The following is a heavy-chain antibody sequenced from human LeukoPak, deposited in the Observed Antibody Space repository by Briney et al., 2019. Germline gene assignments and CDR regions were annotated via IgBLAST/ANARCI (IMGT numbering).Heavy chain of an antibody. CDR1: GFTFSSYS. Sequence: PGGSLRLSCAASGFTFSSYSMNWVRQAPGKGLEWVSSISSSSSYIYYADSVKGRFTISRDNAKNSLYLQMNSLRAEDTAVYYCARDVGQHVRGDFQHWGQGTLVTVSS. CDR2: ISSSSSYI. J-gene: IGHJ1*01. V-gene: IGHV3-21*01. D-gene: IGHD6-6*01. CDR3: ARDVGQHVRGDFQH.